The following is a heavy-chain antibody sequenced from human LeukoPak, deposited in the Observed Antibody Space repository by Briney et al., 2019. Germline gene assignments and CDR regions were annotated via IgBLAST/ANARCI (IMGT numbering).Heavy chain of an antibody. J-gene: IGHJ4*02. CDR1: GGSISSSSYY. Sequence: TTSETLSLTCTVSGGSISSSSYYWGWIRQPPGKGLEWIGSIYYSGSTYYNPSLKSRVTISVDTSKNQFSLKLSSVTAADTAVYYCARLSYYDSSVDYWGQGTLVTVSS. V-gene: IGHV4-39*01. D-gene: IGHD3-22*01. CDR3: ARLSYYDSSVDY. CDR2: IYYSGST.